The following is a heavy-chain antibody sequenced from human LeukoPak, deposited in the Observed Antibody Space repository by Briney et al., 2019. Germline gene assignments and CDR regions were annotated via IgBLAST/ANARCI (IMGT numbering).Heavy chain of an antibody. V-gene: IGHV4-34*01. D-gene: IGHD3-10*01. J-gene: IGHJ5*02. CDR2: INHSGST. CDR1: GGSLSNYY. Sequence: SETLSLTCAVYGGSLSNYYWSWIRQPPGKGLEWIGEINHSGSTKFNPSLKSRVTILVDMSKSQFSLELRSVTSADTAVYYCARGPASGSDFAWFDPWGQGTLVTVSS. CDR3: ARGPASGSDFAWFDP.